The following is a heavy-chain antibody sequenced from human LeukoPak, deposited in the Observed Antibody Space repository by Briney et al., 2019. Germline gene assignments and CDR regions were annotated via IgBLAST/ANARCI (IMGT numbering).Heavy chain of an antibody. Sequence: GGSLRLSCAASGFTFSSYEMNWVRQAPGKGLEWVSYIISSGSTIYYADSVKGRFTISRDNAKNSLYLQMNSLRAEDTAVYYCARGLRNGGSLSFDYWGQGTLVTVSS. V-gene: IGHV3-48*03. CDR2: IISSGSTI. J-gene: IGHJ4*02. D-gene: IGHD2-15*01. CDR3: ARGLRNGGSLSFDY. CDR1: GFTFSSYE.